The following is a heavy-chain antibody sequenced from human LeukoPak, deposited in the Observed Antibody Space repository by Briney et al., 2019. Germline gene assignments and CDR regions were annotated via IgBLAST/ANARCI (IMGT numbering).Heavy chain of an antibody. CDR1: GLTFSSYS. Sequence: GGSLRLSCAASGLTFSSYSMNWVRQAPGKGLGWASYISSSGSTIYYADSVKGRFTISRDNAKNSLYLQMNSLRAEDTAVYYCARGSQRWASTVTTVDYWGQGTLVTVSS. CDR3: ARGSQRWASTVTTVDY. V-gene: IGHV3-48*04. J-gene: IGHJ4*02. CDR2: ISSSGSTI. D-gene: IGHD4-17*01.